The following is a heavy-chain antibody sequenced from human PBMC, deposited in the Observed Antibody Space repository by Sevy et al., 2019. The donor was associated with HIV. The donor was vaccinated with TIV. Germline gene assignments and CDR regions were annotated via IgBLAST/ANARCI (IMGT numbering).Heavy chain of an antibody. V-gene: IGHV3-11*01. CDR1: GFTFSDYY. CDR3: ARQDIVVVVAASGDAFDI. J-gene: IGHJ3*02. Sequence: GGSLRLSCAASGFTFSDYYMSWIRQAPGKGLEWVSYISSSGSTIYYADSVKGRFTISRDNAKNSLYLQMNSLRAEDTAVDYCARQDIVVVVAASGDAFDIWGQGTMVTVSS. CDR2: ISSSGSTI. D-gene: IGHD2-15*01.